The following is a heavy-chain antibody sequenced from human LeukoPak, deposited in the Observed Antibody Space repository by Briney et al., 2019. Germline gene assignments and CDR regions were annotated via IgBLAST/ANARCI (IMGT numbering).Heavy chain of an antibody. CDR1: GGSFSGYY. D-gene: IGHD3-10*01. V-gene: IGHV4-4*08. CDR2: IYTSGST. Sequence: PSETLSLTCAVYGGSFSGYYWSWIRQPPGKGLEWIGRIYTSGSTNYNPSLKSRVTISVDTSKNQFSLKLSSVTAADTAVYYCAREPTYYYGSGSYYYFDYWGQGTLVTVSS. J-gene: IGHJ4*02. CDR3: AREPTYYYGSGSYYYFDY.